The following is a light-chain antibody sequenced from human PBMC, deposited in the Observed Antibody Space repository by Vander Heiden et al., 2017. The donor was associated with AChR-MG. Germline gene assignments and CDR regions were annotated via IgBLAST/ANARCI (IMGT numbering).Light chain of an antibody. CDR1: QSVNNY. CDR2: DAS. V-gene: IGKV3-11*01. J-gene: IGKJ2*01. Sequence: EIVLTQSPATLSLSPGEIATLFCRASQSVNNYLAWYQQKPGQPPRLLIYDASKRATGIPARFRGSGYGTDFTLTISRLEPEDLAVYYCQHHGRWPTFTFGQGTKVEI. CDR3: QHHGRWPTFT.